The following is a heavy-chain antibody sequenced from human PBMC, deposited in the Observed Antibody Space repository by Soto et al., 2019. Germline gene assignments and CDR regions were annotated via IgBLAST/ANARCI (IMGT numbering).Heavy chain of an antibody. D-gene: IGHD2-15*01. CDR2: IIPIFGTA. J-gene: IGHJ4*02. Sequence: ASVKVSCKASGGTFSSYAISWVRQAPGQGLEWMGGIIPIFGTANYAQKFQGRVTITADESTSTAYMELSSLRSEDTAVYYCDLVVAATPVVFDYWGQGTLVTVSS. CDR1: GGTFSSYA. V-gene: IGHV1-69*13. CDR3: DLVVAATPVVFDY.